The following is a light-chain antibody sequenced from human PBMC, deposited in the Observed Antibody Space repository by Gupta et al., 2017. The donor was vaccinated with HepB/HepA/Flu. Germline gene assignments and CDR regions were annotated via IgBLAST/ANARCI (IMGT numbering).Light chain of an antibody. Sequence: EIVMTQSPATLSVSPGERATLSCRASQSVSSNLAWYQQKPGQAPRPLIYGASNRATGIPTRFSGSGSGTEFTLTISSLQSEDFAVYYCQQYNNWPRTFGQGTKLEVK. CDR2: GAS. J-gene: IGKJ1*01. V-gene: IGKV3-15*01. CDR3: QQYNNWPRT. CDR1: QSVSSN.